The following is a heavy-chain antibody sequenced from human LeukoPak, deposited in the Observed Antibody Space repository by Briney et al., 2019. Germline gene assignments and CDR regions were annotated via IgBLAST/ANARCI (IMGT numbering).Heavy chain of an antibody. V-gene: IGHV3-11*06. D-gene: IGHD4-11*01. J-gene: IGHJ6*02. CDR1: GFTFSDYY. CDR3: ARAPHYSNYGPYYYGMDV. CDR2: ISSSSSYT. Sequence: GGSLRLSCAASGFTFSDYYMSWIRQAPGKGLEWVSYISSSSSYTNYADSVKGRFTISRDNAKNSLYLQMNSLRAEDTAVHYCARAPHYSNYGPYYYGMDVWGQGTTVTVSS.